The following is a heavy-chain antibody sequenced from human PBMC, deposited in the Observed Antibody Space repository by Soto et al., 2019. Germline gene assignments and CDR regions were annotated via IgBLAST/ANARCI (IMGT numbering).Heavy chain of an antibody. D-gene: IGHD3-3*01. CDR3: ARDGQITIFGVVMGNFDY. V-gene: IGHV1-18*01. CDR2: ISAYNGNT. J-gene: IGHJ4*02. CDR1: GYTFTSYG. Sequence: VASVKVSCKASGYTFTSYGISWVRQAPGQGLEWMGWISAYNGNTNYAQKLQGRVTMTTDTSTSTAYMELRSLRSDDTAVYYCARDGQITIFGVVMGNFDYWGQGTLVTVSS.